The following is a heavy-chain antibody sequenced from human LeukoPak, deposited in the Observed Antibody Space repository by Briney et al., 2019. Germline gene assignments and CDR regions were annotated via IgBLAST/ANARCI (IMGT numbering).Heavy chain of an antibody. J-gene: IGHJ4*02. CDR3: ASGPAEDIVVVPAASFDY. CDR2: ISYDGRNE. V-gene: IGHV3-30*03. CDR1: GFTFSDYG. Sequence: GGSLRLSCVASGFTFSDYGMLWVRQPPGKGLEWVAVISYDGRNEHYADSVKGRFTISRDNSKNTLYLQMNSLRAEDTAVYYCASGPAEDIVVVPAASFDYWGQGTLVTVSS. D-gene: IGHD2-2*01.